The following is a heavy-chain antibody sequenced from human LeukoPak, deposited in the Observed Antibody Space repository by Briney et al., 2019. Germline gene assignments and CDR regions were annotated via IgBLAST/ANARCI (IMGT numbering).Heavy chain of an antibody. Sequence: GRSLRLSCAASGFTFSSYAITWVRQAPGKGLEWDSLISDTGGTTYYADSVKGRFTISRDNSKNTLDMQLNSLRADDTAVYYCAKAGGSMWYSPQFDYWGPGTPVTVSS. D-gene: IGHD6-13*01. J-gene: IGHJ4*02. CDR1: GFTFSSYA. CDR3: AKAGGSMWYSPQFDY. CDR2: ISDTGGTT. V-gene: IGHV3-23*01.